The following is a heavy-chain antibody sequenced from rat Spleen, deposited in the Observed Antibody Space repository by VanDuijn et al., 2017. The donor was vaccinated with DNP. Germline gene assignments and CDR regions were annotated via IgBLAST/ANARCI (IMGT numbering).Heavy chain of an antibody. V-gene: IGHV1-43*01. CDR1: GNTFIRQY. D-gene: IGHD1-5*01. J-gene: IGHJ3*01. Sequence: QVQLQQSGAELAKPGSSVKISCKSSGNTFIRQYTGWIKQTTGQGLDYIGYIHTGSGGTAYNEKFKGKATLTVDKSSSTAFMQLTSLTPDDSAVYYCAIGVDVIWFAYWGQCTLVTVSS. CDR3: AIGVDVIWFAY. CDR2: IHTGSGGT.